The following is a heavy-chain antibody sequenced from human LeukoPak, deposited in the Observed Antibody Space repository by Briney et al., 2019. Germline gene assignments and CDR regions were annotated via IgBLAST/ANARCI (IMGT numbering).Heavy chain of an antibody. J-gene: IGHJ4*02. CDR2: ISSSNSYI. CDR1: GFTFSSYS. Sequence: HGGSLRLSCAASGFTFSSYSMDWVRQAPGKGLEWVSSISSSNSYIYYADSVKGRFTISRDNAKNSLYLQMNSLRAEDTGLYYCARAGGDCSDGSCYLDYWGQGTLVTVSS. CDR3: ARAGGDCSDGSCYLDY. D-gene: IGHD2-15*01. V-gene: IGHV3-21*04.